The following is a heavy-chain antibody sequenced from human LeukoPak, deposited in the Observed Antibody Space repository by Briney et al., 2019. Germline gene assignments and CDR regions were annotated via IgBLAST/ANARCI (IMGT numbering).Heavy chain of an antibody. CDR1: GGSISSYY. Sequence: PSETLSFTCTVSGGSISSYYWSWIRQPPGKGLEWIGYIYTSGSTNYNPSLKSRVTISVDTSKNQFSLKLSSVTAADTAVYYCARHPSTIPYYFDYWGQGTLVTVSS. CDR2: IYTSGST. V-gene: IGHV4-4*09. J-gene: IGHJ4*02. CDR3: ARHPSTIPYYFDY. D-gene: IGHD2-2*02.